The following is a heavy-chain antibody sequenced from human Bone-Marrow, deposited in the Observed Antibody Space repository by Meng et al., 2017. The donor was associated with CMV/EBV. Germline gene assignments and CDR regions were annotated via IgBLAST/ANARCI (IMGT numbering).Heavy chain of an antibody. V-gene: IGHV3-30*18. Sequence: GESLKISCVASGFAFIDYSLHWVRQAPGKGLEWLASISPDGSNQNYADSVRGRFTISRDNSKNTLYLQMNSLRAEDTAVYYCAKSGQLKAGDYFDYWGQGTLVTVSS. CDR3: AKSGQLKAGDYFDY. D-gene: IGHD5-18*01. CDR2: ISPDGSNQ. J-gene: IGHJ4*02. CDR1: GFAFIDYS.